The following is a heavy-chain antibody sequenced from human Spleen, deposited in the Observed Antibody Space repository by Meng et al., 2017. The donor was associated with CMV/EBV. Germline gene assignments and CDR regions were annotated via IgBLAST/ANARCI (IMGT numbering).Heavy chain of an antibody. Sequence: SGYTFSASSIHWVRQAPGQGLEWMGWINPHTGGTNFAQKFQDRVTMTRDTSISTVYLELSRLTSDDTAVYFCARDLGSDTWYYNRFDTWGQGTLVTVSS. J-gene: IGHJ5*01. CDR3: ARDLGSDTWYYNRFDT. D-gene: IGHD1-26*01. V-gene: IGHV1-2*02. CDR2: INPHTGGT. CDR1: GYTFSASS.